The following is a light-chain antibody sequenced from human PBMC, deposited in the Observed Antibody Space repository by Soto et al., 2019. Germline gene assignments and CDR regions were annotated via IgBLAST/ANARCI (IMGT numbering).Light chain of an antibody. Sequence: QSALTQPASVSGAPGQSITISCTGTSSDVGSYNLVSWYQQHPGKAPKLMIYEGSKRPSGVSNRFSGSKSGNTASLTISCLQAEDEADYYCCSYAGSSTFYVFGTGTKLTVL. CDR2: EGS. J-gene: IGLJ1*01. CDR3: CSYAGSSTFYV. V-gene: IGLV2-23*01. CDR1: SSDVGSYNL.